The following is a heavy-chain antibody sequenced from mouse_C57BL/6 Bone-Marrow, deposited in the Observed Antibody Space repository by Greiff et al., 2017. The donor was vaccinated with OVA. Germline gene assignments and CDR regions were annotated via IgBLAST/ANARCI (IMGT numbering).Heavy chain of an antibody. CDR2: INPSTGGT. Sequence: EVQLQQSGPELVKPGASVKISCKASGYSFTGYYMNWVKQSPEKSLEWIGEINPSTGGTTYNQKFKAKATLTVDKSSSTAYMQLKSLTSEDSAVYYCARDSNNWFADWGQGTLVTVSA. V-gene: IGHV1-42*01. D-gene: IGHD2-5*01. CDR1: GYSFTGYY. J-gene: IGHJ3*01. CDR3: ARDSNNWFAD.